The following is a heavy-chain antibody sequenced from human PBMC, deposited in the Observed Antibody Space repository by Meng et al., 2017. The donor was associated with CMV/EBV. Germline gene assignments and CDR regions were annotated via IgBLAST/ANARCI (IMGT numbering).Heavy chain of an antibody. J-gene: IGHJ4*02. Sequence: GGSLRLSCAASGFTFSSYSMNWVRQAPGKGLEWVSYISSSSSTIYYADSVKGRFTISRDNAKNSLYLQMNSLRAEDTAVYYCARDRTQWIQLWLPSDYWGQGTLVTVSS. CDR2: ISSSSSTI. D-gene: IGHD5-18*01. CDR1: GFTFSSYS. V-gene: IGHV3-48*04. CDR3: ARDRTQWIQLWLPSDY.